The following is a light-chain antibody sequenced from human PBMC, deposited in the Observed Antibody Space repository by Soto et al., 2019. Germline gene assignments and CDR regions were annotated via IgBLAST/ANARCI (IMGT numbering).Light chain of an antibody. CDR1: QTISSW. Sequence: DIQMTQSPSTLSGSVGDGVTITCRASQTISSWLAWYQQKPGKAPKLLIYKASTLKSGVPSRFSGSGSGTEFTLTVTSLQPEDFATYFCQQYDKYSTFGHGTKVDIK. CDR3: QQYDKYST. CDR2: KAS. J-gene: IGKJ1*01. V-gene: IGKV1-5*03.